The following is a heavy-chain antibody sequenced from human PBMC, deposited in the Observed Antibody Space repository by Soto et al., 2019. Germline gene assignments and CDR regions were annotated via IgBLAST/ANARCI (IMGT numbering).Heavy chain of an antibody. D-gene: IGHD5-12*01. CDR1: GGSFSGYY. V-gene: IGHV4-34*01. J-gene: IGHJ4*02. CDR3: ATLGATTLDY. CDR2: INHSGST. Sequence: SETLSLTCAVYGGSFSGYYWSWIRQPPGKGLEWIGEINHSGSTNYNPSLKSRVTISVDTSKNQFSLKLSSVTAADTAVYYCATLGATTLDYLGQGTLVTVSS.